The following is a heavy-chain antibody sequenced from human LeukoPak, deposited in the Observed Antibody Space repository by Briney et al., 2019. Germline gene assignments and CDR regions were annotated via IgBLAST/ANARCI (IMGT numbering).Heavy chain of an antibody. CDR2: MNPDSGNT. V-gene: IGHV1-8*01. CDR3: AVHLPGDYLDR. J-gene: IGHJ4*02. Sequence: GASVKVSCEASGFAFNIYDINWVRQATGQGLEWMGWMNPDSGNTGFAQKFQGRVTMTRNTSITTTYMELSSLRSEDTAVYYCAVHLPGDYLDRWGKGTLVTVSS. CDR1: GFAFNIYD.